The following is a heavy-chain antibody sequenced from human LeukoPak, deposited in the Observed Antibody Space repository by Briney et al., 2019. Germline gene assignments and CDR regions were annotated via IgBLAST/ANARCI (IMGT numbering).Heavy chain of an antibody. CDR2: INPNSGGT. CDR1: GYTFTDYY. CDR3: ARANALYCSSTSCLFDY. D-gene: IGHD2-2*01. Sequence: GASVKVSCKASGYTFTDYYIHWVRQAPGQGLEWMAWINPNSGGTYYAQNFHDRITLTRGTSISTAYMELSRLRSDDTAIYYCARANALYCSSTSCLFDYWGQGTLVTVSS. J-gene: IGHJ4*02. V-gene: IGHV1-2*02.